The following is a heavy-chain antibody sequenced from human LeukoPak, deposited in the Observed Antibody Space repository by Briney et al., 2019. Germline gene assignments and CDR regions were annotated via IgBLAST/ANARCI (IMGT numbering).Heavy chain of an antibody. D-gene: IGHD3-10*01. CDR3: ARDGWFGEFPRLLDY. CDR1: GGSFSGYY. CDR2: IYYSGST. Sequence: KPSETLSLTCAVYGGSFSGYYWSWIRQHPGKGLEWIGYIYYSGSTYYNPSLKSRVTISVDTSKNQFSLKLSSVTAADTAVYYCARDGWFGEFPRLLDYWGQGTLVTVSS. V-gene: IGHV4-34*01. J-gene: IGHJ4*02.